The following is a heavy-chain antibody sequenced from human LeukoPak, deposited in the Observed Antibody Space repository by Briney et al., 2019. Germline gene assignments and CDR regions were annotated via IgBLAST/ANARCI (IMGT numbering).Heavy chain of an antibody. J-gene: IGHJ4*02. D-gene: IGHD4-17*01. CDR2: INAGNGNT. V-gene: IGHV1-3*01. Sequence: ASVKVSCKASGYTFTSYAMHWVRQAPGQRLEWMGWINAGNGNTNYSQKFQGRVTITRDTSASTAYMELSSLRSEDTAVYYCARGGDDYGDYAGMGDFDYWGQGTLVTVSS. CDR1: GYTFTSYA. CDR3: ARGGDDYGDYAGMGDFDY.